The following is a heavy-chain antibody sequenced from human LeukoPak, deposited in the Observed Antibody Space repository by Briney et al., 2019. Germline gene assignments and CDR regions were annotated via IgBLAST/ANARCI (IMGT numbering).Heavy chain of an antibody. D-gene: IGHD1-7*01. V-gene: IGHV1-18*01. Sequence: GASVKVSYKTAGYTFRSYDMTWVRRAPGQGLEWMGWIRGYNGQTNYAQKFQGRVTLTTDTSTNTAYMELRSLGSDDTAVYFCARQPSGTTYFDYWGQGTLVTVSS. CDR2: IRGYNGQT. CDR3: ARQPSGTTYFDY. J-gene: IGHJ4*02. CDR1: GYTFRSYD.